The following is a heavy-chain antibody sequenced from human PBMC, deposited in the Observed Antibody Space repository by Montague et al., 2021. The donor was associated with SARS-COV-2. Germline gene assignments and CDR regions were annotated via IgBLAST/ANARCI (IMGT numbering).Heavy chain of an antibody. Sequence: SLRLSCAASGFNFNNHGMHWVRQAPGKGLQWVDVVSYEGSVKYYADSVKGRFSISKDSSKKTVYLQMDSLRPEDTAIYYCAKRAGVLWLEHKGGKWLDPWGQGTLVLVSS. J-gene: IGHJ5*02. D-gene: IGHD3-10*01. CDR2: VSYEGSVK. CDR1: GFNFNNHG. V-gene: IGHV3-30*18. CDR3: AKRAGVLWLEHKGGKWLDP.